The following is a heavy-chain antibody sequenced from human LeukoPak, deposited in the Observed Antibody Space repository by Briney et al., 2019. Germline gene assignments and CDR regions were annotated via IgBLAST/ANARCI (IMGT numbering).Heavy chain of an antibody. CDR2: ISAYNGNT. CDR3: ARDSPLRPYYYGMDV. V-gene: IGHV1-18*01. CDR1: GYTLTSYG. Sequence: GASVKVSCKASGYTLTSYGISWVRQAPGQGLEWMGWISAYNGNTNYAQKLQGRVTMTTDISTSTAYMELRSLRSDDTAVYYCARDSPLRPYYYGMDVWGQGTTVTVSS. D-gene: IGHD4-17*01. J-gene: IGHJ6*02.